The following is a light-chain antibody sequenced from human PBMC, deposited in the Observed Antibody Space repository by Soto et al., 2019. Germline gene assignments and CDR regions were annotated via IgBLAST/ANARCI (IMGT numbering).Light chain of an antibody. J-gene: IGLJ2*01. CDR1: SSDVGGYNY. CDR2: EVT. CDR3: SSYTSSTTAV. Sequence: QSALTQPASVSGSPGQSITISCTGTSSDVGGYNYVSWYQQHPGKAPKLIIYEVTNRPSGVSNRFSGSKSGNTASLTISGLQADDEADYYCSSYTSSTTAVFGGATQLTVL. V-gene: IGLV2-14*01.